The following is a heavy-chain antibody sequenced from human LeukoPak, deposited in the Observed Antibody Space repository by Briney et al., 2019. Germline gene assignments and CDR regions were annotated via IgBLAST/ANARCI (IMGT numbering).Heavy chain of an antibody. D-gene: IGHD5-12*01. J-gene: IGHJ6*02. CDR2: IWYDGSNK. Sequence: GGSLRLSCAASGXTFSSYGVHWVRQAPGKGQEWVAVIWYDGSNKYYADSVKGRFTISRDNSKNTLYLQMNSLRAEDTAVYYCARDGSPDNDGMDVWGQGTTVTVSS. V-gene: IGHV3-33*01. CDR1: GXTFSSYG. CDR3: ARDGSPDNDGMDV.